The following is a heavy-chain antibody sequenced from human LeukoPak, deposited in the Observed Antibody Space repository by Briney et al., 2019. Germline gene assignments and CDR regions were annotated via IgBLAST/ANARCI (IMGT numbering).Heavy chain of an antibody. V-gene: IGHV4-30-2*01. CDR2: IYHSGST. J-gene: IGHJ5*02. CDR1: GGSISSGGYS. Sequence: SQTLSLTCAVSGGSISSGGYSWSWIRQPPGKGLEWTGYIYHSGSTYYNPSLKSRVTISVDRSKNQFSLKLSSVTAADTAVYYCARVRYCSSTSCYGAWFDPWGQGTLVTVSS. CDR3: ARVRYCSSTSCYGAWFDP. D-gene: IGHD2-2*01.